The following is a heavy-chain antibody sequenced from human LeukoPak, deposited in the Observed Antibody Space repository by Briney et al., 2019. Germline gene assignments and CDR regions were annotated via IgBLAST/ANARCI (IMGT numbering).Heavy chain of an antibody. CDR3: ARHNYGDYSPHFDY. J-gene: IGHJ4*02. V-gene: IGHV1-69*13. D-gene: IGHD4-17*01. CDR1: GGTFSSYA. Sequence: RASVKVSCKASGGTFSSYAISWVRQAPGQGLEWMGGIIPIFGTANYAQKFQGRVTITADESTSTAYMELSSLRSEDTAVYYCARHNYGDYSPHFDYWGQGTLVTVSS. CDR2: IIPIFGTA.